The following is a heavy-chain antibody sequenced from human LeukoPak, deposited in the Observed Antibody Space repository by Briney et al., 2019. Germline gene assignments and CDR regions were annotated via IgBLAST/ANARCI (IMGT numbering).Heavy chain of an antibody. CDR2: IIPIFGTA. D-gene: IGHD3-22*01. J-gene: IGHJ4*02. CDR1: GGTFTIYA. V-gene: IGHV1-69*05. CDR3: ARGDWYYDSSGYSYFDY. Sequence: SVRVSCKASGGTFTIYAISWVRHAPGQGLEWMGGIIPIFGTANYAQKFQGRVTITTDESTSTAYMELSSLRSEDTAVYYCARGDWYYDSSGYSYFDYWGQGTLVTVSS.